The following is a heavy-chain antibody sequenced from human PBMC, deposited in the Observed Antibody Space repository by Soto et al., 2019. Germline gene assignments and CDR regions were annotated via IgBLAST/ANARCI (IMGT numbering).Heavy chain of an antibody. CDR2: IYYSGST. Sequence: SETLSLTCTVSGGSISSYYWSWIRQPPGKGLEWIEYIYYSGSTNYNPSLKSRVTISVDTSKNQFPLKLSSVTAADTAVYYCARVVAARSSVFDYWGQGTLVTVSS. CDR3: ARVVAARSSVFDY. CDR1: GGSISSYY. D-gene: IGHD1-26*01. J-gene: IGHJ4*02. V-gene: IGHV4-59*01.